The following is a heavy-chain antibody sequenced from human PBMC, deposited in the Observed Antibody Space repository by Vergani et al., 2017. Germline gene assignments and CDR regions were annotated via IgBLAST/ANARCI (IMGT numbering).Heavy chain of an antibody. CDR1: GGSISSGSYY. J-gene: IGHJ4*02. V-gene: IGHV4-31*03. CDR3: ARMGTYYYDSSGYSCFDY. D-gene: IGHD3-22*01. CDR2: IYYSGST. Sequence: QVQLQESGPGLVKPSQTLSLTCTVSGGSISSGSYYWSWIRQPAGKGLEWIGYIYYSGSTYYNPSLKSRVTISVDTSKNQFSLKLSSVTAADTAVYYCARMGTYYYDSSGYSCFDYWGQGTLVTVSS.